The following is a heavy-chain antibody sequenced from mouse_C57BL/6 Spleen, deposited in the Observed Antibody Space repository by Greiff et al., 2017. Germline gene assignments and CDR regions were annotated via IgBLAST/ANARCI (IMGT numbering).Heavy chain of an antibody. V-gene: IGHV1-69*01. CDR3: AYGNYGYFDV. CDR1: GYTFTSYW. CDR2: IDPSDSYT. J-gene: IGHJ1*03. D-gene: IGHD2-1*01. Sequence: VQLQQPGAELVMPGASVKLSCKASGYTFTSYWMHWVKQRPGQGLEWIGEIDPSDSYTNYNQKLKGKSTLTVDKSSSTAYMQLSSLTSEDSAVYYCAYGNYGYFDVWGTGTTVTVSS.